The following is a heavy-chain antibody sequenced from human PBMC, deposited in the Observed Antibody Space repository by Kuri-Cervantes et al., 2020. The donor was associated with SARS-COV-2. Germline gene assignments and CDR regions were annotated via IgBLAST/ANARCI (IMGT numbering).Heavy chain of an antibody. V-gene: IGHV4-59*01. Sequence: GSLRLSCTVSGGSISRNNWSWIRQLPGKGRDWIGYIYYSVSTNYNPSLKSRVTISVDTSKNQCYLKLSSVTAADTAVYYCAKDLGGSNYGGGDYWGQGTLVTVSS. CDR1: GGSISRNN. CDR2: IYYSVST. CDR3: AKDLGGSNYGGGDY. J-gene: IGHJ4*02. D-gene: IGHD4-23*01.